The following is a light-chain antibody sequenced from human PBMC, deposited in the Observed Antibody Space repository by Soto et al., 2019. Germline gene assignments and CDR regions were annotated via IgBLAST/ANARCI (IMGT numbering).Light chain of an antibody. J-gene: IGKJ4*01. Sequence: DLVMIQSPLSQPVTPGEPASISCRSSQSLLHSNGHNYVDWYVQKPGESPQLLIYLGFSRAPGVPGRFSASGSGTDFPLKISRVEAQDVGVYYFLHGLQTPFTLGGGTKTQIK. V-gene: IGKV2-28*01. CDR1: QSLLHSNGHNY. CDR2: LGF. CDR3: LHGLQTPFT.